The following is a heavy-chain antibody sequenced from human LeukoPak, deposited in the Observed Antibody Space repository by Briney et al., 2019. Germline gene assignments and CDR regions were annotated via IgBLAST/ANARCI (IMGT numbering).Heavy chain of an antibody. J-gene: IGHJ4*02. CDR1: GYTFTGYY. V-gene: IGHV1-2*06. CDR3: AREHPPSFSRQQLPLEVDY. CDR2: INPSSGGT. D-gene: IGHD6-13*01. Sequence: ASVKVSCKASGYTFTGYYMHWVRQAPGQGLEWMGRINPSSGGTNYAQKFQGRVTMTRDTSISTAYMELSRLRSDDTAVYYCAREHPPSFSRQQLPLEVDYWGQGTLVTVSS.